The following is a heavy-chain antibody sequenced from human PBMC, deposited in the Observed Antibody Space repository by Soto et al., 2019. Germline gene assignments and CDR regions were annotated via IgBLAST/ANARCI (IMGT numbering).Heavy chain of an antibody. Sequence: EVQLVESGGGLVKPGGSLRLSCAASGFTFSSYSMNWVRQAPGKGLEWVSSISSSSSYIYYPDSVKGRFHISRDNAKNCLYMQMNSLRAEDTAVYYCARELDYGDYLDWFDPWGQGTLVTVSS. CDR2: ISSSSSYI. V-gene: IGHV3-21*01. CDR3: ARELDYGDYLDWFDP. CDR1: GFTFSSYS. J-gene: IGHJ5*02. D-gene: IGHD4-17*01.